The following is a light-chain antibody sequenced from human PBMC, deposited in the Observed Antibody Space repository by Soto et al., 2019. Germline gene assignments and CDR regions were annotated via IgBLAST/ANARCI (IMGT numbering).Light chain of an antibody. J-gene: IGLJ1*01. V-gene: IGLV3-21*04. CDR2: YDS. Sequence: SYELTQPPSVSVAPGKTARITCGGNNSGSKSVHWYQQKPGQAPVLVIYYDSDRPSGIPERFSGSNSGNTATLTISRVEAEDEADYYCQVWDSSSDHYVFGTGTKLTVL. CDR1: NSGSKS. CDR3: QVWDSSSDHYV.